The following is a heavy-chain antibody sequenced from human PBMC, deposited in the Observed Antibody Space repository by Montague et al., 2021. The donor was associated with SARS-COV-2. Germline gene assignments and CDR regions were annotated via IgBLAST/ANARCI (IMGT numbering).Heavy chain of an antibody. Sequence: SETLSLTCTVSGGSISSYYWSWIRQPPGKGLEWIGYIYYSGSTNYNPSLQSRVTISVDTSKNQFSLKLSSVTAADTAVYYCARTGLGDYDSLTGYTVNAFDIWGQGTTVTVSS. V-gene: IGHV4-59*01. D-gene: IGHD3-9*01. CDR1: GGSISSYY. CDR2: IYYSGST. CDR3: ARTGLGDYDSLTGYTVNAFDI. J-gene: IGHJ3*02.